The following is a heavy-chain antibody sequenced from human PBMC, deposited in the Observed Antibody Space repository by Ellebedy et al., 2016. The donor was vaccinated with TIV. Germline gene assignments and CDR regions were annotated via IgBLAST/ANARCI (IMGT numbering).Heavy chain of an antibody. CDR2: ISAYNGNT. D-gene: IGHD2-2*01. J-gene: IGHJ3*02. V-gene: IGHV1-18*01. CDR1: GYTFTSYG. Sequence: ASVKVSCXASGYTFTSYGISWVRQAPGQGLEWMGWISAYNGNTNYAQKLQGRVTMTTDTSTSTAYMELRSLRSDDTAVYYCARDLFTGDIVVVPAALEGAFDIWGQGTMVTVSS. CDR3: ARDLFTGDIVVVPAALEGAFDI.